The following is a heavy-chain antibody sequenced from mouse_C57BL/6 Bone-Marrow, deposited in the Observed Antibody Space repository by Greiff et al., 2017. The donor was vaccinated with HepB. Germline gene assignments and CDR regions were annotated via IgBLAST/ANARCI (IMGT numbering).Heavy chain of an antibody. J-gene: IGHJ4*01. CDR3: VRGQLRLRRAMDY. CDR2: INPNNGGT. D-gene: IGHD3-2*02. Sequence: EVKLQQSGPELVKPGASVKMSCKASGYTFTDYNMHWVKQSHGKSLEWIGYINPNNGGTSYNQKFKGKATLTVNKSSSTAYMELRSLTSEVSAVYYCVRGQLRLRRAMDYWGQGTSGTVSS. V-gene: IGHV1-22*01. CDR1: GYTFTDYN.